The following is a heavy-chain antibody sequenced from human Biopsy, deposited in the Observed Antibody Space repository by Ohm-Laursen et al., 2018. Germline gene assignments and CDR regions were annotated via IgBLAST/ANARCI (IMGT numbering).Heavy chain of an antibody. V-gene: IGHV3-15*01. J-gene: IGHJ4*02. D-gene: IGHD3-16*02. CDR3: TTYQY. Sequence: SLRLSCAASGFTFSGYAMSWVRQGPGKGLEWVGRIKSKTDGGTIDYAASVKGRIIISRDDSKKTVYLQMNNLKTEDTGVYYCTTYQYWGQGTLVIVSS. CDR1: GFTFSGYA. CDR2: IKSKTDGGTI.